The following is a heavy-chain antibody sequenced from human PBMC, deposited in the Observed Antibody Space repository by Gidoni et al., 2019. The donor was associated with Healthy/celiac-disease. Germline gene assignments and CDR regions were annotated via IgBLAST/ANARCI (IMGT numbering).Heavy chain of an antibody. CDR2: ISAYNGNT. J-gene: IGHJ6*02. V-gene: IGHV1-18*01. Sequence: QVQLVQSGAEVKKPGASVKVSCKASGYTFTSYGISWVRQAPGQGLEWMGWISAYNGNTNYAQKLQGRVTMTTDTSTSTAYMELRSLRSDDTAVYYCARAPYYDFWSGLYGMDVWGQGTTVTVSS. CDR3: ARAPYYDFWSGLYGMDV. D-gene: IGHD3-3*01. CDR1: GYTFTSYG.